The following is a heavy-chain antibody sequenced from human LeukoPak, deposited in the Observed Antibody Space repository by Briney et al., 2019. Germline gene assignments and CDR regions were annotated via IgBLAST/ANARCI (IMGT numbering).Heavy chain of an antibody. CDR1: GFTFSSYS. J-gene: IGHJ3*02. CDR2: ISSSSSTI. V-gene: IGHV3-48*01. D-gene: IGHD4-17*01. Sequence: GGSLRLSCAASGFTFSSYSMNWVRQAPGKGLEWVSYISSSSSTIYYADSVKGRFTISRDNAKNSLYLQMNSLRAEDTAVYYCAKADYGDPPGAFDIWGQGTMVTVSS. CDR3: AKADYGDPPGAFDI.